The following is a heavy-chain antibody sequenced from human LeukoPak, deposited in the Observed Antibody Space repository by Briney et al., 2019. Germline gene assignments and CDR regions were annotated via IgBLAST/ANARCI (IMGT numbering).Heavy chain of an antibody. CDR2: IIPILGIA. Sequence: GASVKVSCKASGGTFSSYTISWVRQAPGQGLEWMGRIIPILGIANYAQKFQGRVTITADKSTSTAYMELSGLRSEDTAVYYCASSPMVEQLSWFDPWGQGTLVTVSS. CDR1: GGTFSSYT. CDR3: ASSPMVEQLSWFDP. V-gene: IGHV1-69*02. D-gene: IGHD5-24*01. J-gene: IGHJ5*02.